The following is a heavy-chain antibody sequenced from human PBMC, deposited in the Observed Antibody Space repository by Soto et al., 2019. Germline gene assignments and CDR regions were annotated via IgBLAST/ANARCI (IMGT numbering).Heavy chain of an antibody. J-gene: IGHJ5*02. CDR1: RSTFINAW. V-gene: IGHV3-15*01. Sequence: EVQLVESGGGLVTPGGSLRLSCAASRSTFINAWMAWVRQAPGKGLEWVAHIKSESDGGTTDYAAPVKGRFTISRDASKNTLFLQMNSLNTKDTGVYDCTVLNNGYSGGCTCSSLRFDHWGQGTLVTVSS. D-gene: IGHD5-12*01. CDR2: IKSESDGGTT. CDR3: TVLNNGYSGGCTCSSLRFDH.